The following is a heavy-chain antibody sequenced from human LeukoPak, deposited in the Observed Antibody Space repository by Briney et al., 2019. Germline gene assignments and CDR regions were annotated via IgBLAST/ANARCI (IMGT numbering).Heavy chain of an antibody. V-gene: IGHV1-69*13. CDR1: GGTFSSSA. D-gene: IGHD2-2*01. CDR2: IIPIFGTA. CDR3: TRDVYCSSTTCSYYFDY. J-gene: IGHJ4*02. Sequence: SVKVSCKASGGTFSSSAISWVRQAPGQGLEWMGGIIPIFGTANYAQKFQGRVTITADESTSTAYMELSSLRSEDTAVYYCTRDVYCSSTTCSYYFDYWGQGTLVTVSS.